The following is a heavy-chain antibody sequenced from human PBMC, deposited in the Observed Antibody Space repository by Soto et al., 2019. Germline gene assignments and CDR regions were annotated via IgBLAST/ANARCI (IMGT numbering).Heavy chain of an antibody. J-gene: IGHJ4*02. CDR2: IYSSGST. CDR3: VRGTAFATVDACHRYFDA. D-gene: IGHD2-15*01. V-gene: IGHV4-30-4*01. CDR1: GGSLNSDSYY. Sequence: QVRLQESGPGLVKPSQTLSLTCTVSGGSLNSDSYYWGWIRQPPGKGLEWIGYIYSSGSTYSNPSLMSPVAMSVDTSQHHFSLPLTSVTAADTAVYFCVRGTAFATVDACHRYFDAWGQGIPVAVSS.